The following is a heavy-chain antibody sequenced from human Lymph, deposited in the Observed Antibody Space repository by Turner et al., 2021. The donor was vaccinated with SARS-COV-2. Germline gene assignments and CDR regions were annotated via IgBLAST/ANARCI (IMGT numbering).Heavy chain of an antibody. V-gene: IGHV3-53*02. CDR3: ARDLGTYGMDV. CDR1: GIIVSRKY. CDR2: IYSGGTT. Sequence: EVQLVETGGGLIQPGGSLRLSCAASGIIVSRKYMNWVSQAPGKGLEWVSVIYSGGTTYYADSVKGRFTISRDNSKNTLYLQMNSLRVEDTAVYYCARDLGTYGMDVWGQGTTVTVSS. D-gene: IGHD6-13*01. J-gene: IGHJ6*02.